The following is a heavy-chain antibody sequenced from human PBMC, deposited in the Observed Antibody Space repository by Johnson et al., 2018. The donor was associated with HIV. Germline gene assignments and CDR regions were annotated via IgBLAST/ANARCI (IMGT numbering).Heavy chain of an antibody. CDR1: GFTFSSYA. Sequence: QVQLVESGGGVVQPGRSLRLSCAASGFTFSSYAMHWVRQAPGKGLEWVAVISYDGSNKYYADSVKGRFTISRDNSKNTRYLQMNSLRAEDTAVYYCAKFVGDYVSNAFDIWGQGTMVTVSS. CDR2: ISYDGSNK. J-gene: IGHJ3*02. CDR3: AKFVGDYVSNAFDI. V-gene: IGHV3-30-3*02. D-gene: IGHD4-17*01.